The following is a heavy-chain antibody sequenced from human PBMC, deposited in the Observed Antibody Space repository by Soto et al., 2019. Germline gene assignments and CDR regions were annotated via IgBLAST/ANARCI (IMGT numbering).Heavy chain of an antibody. Sequence: EVQLVQSGAEVKKSGESLRISCKVSGYSFASQWMSWVRQVPGKGQEWMGRIDLSESYTTYNPSFQGHVTFSADKSITTAYLQWLSLEASDTAIYYCATQGLSTYYFGYWGQGTLVTVSS. V-gene: IGHV5-10-1*03. CDR2: IDLSESYT. CDR1: GYSFASQW. CDR3: ATQGLSTYYFGY. J-gene: IGHJ4*02.